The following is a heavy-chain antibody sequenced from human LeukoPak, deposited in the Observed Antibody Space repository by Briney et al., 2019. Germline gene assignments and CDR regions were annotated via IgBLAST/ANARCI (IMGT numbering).Heavy chain of an antibody. V-gene: IGHV3-23*01. CDR3: AKGGVYSGSYLDY. CDR2: ISGSGGST. D-gene: IGHD1-26*01. CDR1: GFTFSSYA. Sequence: GGSLRLPCAASGFTFSSYAMSWVRRAPGMGLEWVSAISGSGGSTYYADSVKGRFTISRDNSKNTLYLQMNSLRAEDTAIYYCAKGGVYSGSYLDYWGQGTLVTVSS. J-gene: IGHJ4*02.